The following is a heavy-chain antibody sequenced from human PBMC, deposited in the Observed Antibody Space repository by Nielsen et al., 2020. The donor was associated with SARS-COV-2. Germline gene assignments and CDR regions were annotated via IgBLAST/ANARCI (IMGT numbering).Heavy chain of an antibody. Sequence: GESLKISCAASGFTFDDYGMSWVRQAPGKGLEWVSGINWNGGSTGYADSVKGRFTISRDNSENTLYLQMSSLRAEDTAMYYCAKVGDTDGYANEYWGQGTLVTVSS. J-gene: IGHJ4*02. CDR2: INWNGGST. V-gene: IGHV3-20*04. D-gene: IGHD5-24*01. CDR1: GFTFDDYG. CDR3: AKVGDTDGYANEY.